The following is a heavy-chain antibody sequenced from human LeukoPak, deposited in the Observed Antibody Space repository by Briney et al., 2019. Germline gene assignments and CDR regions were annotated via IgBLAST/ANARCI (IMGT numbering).Heavy chain of an antibody. V-gene: IGHV3-66*01. CDR2: THSDGTT. Sequence: PGGSLRLSCALSGFTFSNNFMNGVPHSPGKGLEWVSVTHSDGTTYFSDSVQGRFTISRDNSKNTLYLQMNSLRDEDTAVYYCARPSPLDGSGRYYIDYWGQGTLVTVSS. D-gene: IGHD3-10*01. CDR3: ARPSPLDGSGRYYIDY. J-gene: IGHJ4*02. CDR1: GFTFSNNF.